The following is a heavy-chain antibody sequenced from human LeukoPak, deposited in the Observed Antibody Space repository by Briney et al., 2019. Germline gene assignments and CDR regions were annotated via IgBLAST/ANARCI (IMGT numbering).Heavy chain of an antibody. D-gene: IGHD2-21*02. CDR1: GYSFTSYW. V-gene: IGHV5-51*01. CDR3: ARHENSRWAYCGGDCYPYYFDY. Sequence: GESLKISCKGSGYSFTSYWIGWVRQMPGKGLEWMGIIYPGDSDTRYSPSFQGQVTISADKSIGTAYLQWSSLKASDTAMYYCARHENSRWAYCGGDCYPYYFDYWGQGTLVTVSS. J-gene: IGHJ4*02. CDR2: IYPGDSDT.